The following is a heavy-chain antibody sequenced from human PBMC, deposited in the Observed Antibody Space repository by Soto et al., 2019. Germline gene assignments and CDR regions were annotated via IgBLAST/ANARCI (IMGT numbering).Heavy chain of an antibody. CDR3: ARGTGKVFGYYYYMDV. CDR1: GFTFSDYY. D-gene: IGHD3-10*01. V-gene: IGHV3-11*01. J-gene: IGHJ6*03. CDR2: SSSSGDTV. Sequence: QVQLVESGGGLVKPGRSLRLSCAASGFTFSDYYMSWIRQAPGKGLEWVSYSSSSGDTVYYADSVKGRFTISRDNAKNSLYLQMNSLRAEDTAVYYWARGTGKVFGYYYYMDVWGKGTTVTVSS.